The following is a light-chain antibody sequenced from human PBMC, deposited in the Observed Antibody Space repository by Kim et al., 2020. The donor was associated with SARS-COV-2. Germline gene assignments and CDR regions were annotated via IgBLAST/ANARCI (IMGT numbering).Light chain of an antibody. Sequence: EVVLTQSPGTLSLSPGERATLSCRASQNVRSGYLSWYQQKPGQAPRLLIYDASSRATGIPDRFSGSGSGTDFTLTISRLEPVDFAVYYCQQYTGSPITFGQGTRLEIK. CDR1: QNVRSGY. V-gene: IGKV3-20*01. J-gene: IGKJ5*01. CDR2: DAS. CDR3: QQYTGSPIT.